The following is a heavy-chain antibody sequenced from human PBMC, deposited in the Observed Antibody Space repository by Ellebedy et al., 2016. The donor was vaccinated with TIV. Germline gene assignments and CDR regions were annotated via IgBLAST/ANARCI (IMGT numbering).Heavy chain of an antibody. CDR2: ISTDTGDP. CDR1: GYTFTSYA. V-gene: IGHV7-4-1*02. CDR3: ARVSMSARPWYSDY. Sequence: ASVKVSCKTSGYTFTSYALNWVRQAPGQGLEWMGWISTDTGDPTYAQGFTGRFVFSLDTSVSTAYLQINSLKADDTAVYYCARVSMSARPWYSDYWGQGTLVTVSS. J-gene: IGHJ4*02.